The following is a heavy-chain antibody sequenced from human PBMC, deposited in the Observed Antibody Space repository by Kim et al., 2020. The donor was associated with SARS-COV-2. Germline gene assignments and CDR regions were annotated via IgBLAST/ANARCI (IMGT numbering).Heavy chain of an antibody. J-gene: IGHJ4*02. V-gene: IGHV5-10-1*01. CDR3: ASLSSWYDGDENYFDY. CDR2: IDPSDSYT. Sequence: GESLKISCKGSGYSFTSYWISWVRQMPGKGLEWMGRIDPSDSYTNYSPSFQGHVTISADKSISTAYLQWSSLKASDTAMYYCASLSSWYDGDENYFDYWGQGTLVTVSS. CDR1: GYSFTSYW. D-gene: IGHD6-13*01.